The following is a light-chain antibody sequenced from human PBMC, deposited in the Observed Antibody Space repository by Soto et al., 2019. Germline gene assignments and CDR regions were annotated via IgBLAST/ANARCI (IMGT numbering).Light chain of an antibody. V-gene: IGKV1-5*01. CDR3: QQYNSYSGT. CDR2: DAS. J-gene: IGKJ1*01. CDR1: HSISSW. Sequence: VYRVPIRSQASHSISSWLAWYQQKPGKAPKLLIYDASSLESGVPSRFSGSGSGTEFTLTISSLQPDDFATYYCQQYNSYSGTFGQGRKVDI.